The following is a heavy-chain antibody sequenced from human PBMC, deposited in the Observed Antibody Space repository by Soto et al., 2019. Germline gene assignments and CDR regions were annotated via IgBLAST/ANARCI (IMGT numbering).Heavy chain of an antibody. J-gene: IGHJ3*02. CDR1: GDSVSSNSAA. CDR3: ARDGSAYYYGSGRQDAFAI. V-gene: IGHV6-1*01. D-gene: IGHD3-10*01. CDR2: TYYRSKWYN. Sequence: SQTLSLTCAISGDSVSSNSAAWNWIRQSPSRGLEWLGRTYYRSKWYNDYAVSVKSRITINPDTSKNQFSLQLNYVTPEDTAVYYCARDGSAYYYGSGRQDAFAIWGQGKMVTVSS.